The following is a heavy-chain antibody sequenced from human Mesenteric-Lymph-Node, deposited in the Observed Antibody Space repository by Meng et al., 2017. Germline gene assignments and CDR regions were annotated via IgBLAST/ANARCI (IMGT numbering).Heavy chain of an antibody. J-gene: IGHJ2*01. CDR3: ARDTPSLNWYFDL. CDR2: IYYSGST. V-gene: IGHV4-30-4*01. CDR1: GGSISSVDYY. Sequence: QVQLQESGPGLVKPSQTLSLTCTVSGGSISSVDYYWSWIRQPPGKGLEWIGYIYYSGSTYYNPSLKSRVTISVDTSKNQFSLKLSSVTAADTAVHYCARDTPSLNWYFDLWGRGALVTVSS.